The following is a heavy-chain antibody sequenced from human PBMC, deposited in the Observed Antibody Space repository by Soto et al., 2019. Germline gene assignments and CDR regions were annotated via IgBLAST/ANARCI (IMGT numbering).Heavy chain of an antibody. D-gene: IGHD3-16*02. CDR1: GGSFSGYY. CDR3: ARGKLSDYVWGSYRYHFDY. CDR2: INHSGST. V-gene: IGHV4-34*01. J-gene: IGHJ4*02. Sequence: SETLSLTCAVYGGSFSGYYWSWIRQPPGKGLEWVGEINHSGSTNYNPSLKSRVTISVDTSKNQFSLKLSSVTAADTAVYYCARGKLSDYVWGSYRYHFDYWGQGTVVTVSS.